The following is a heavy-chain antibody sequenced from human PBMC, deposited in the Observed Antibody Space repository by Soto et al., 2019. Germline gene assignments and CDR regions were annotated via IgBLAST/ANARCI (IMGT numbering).Heavy chain of an antibody. V-gene: IGHV4-31*03. CDR1: GGSISSGGYY. D-gene: IGHD4-17*01. CDR3: ARGTTVITLFDP. Sequence: QVQLQESGPGLVKPSQTLSLTCTVSGGSISSGGYYWTWIRQDPGKGLEWIGHIYYSGSTNYNPSLESRVTLSVDPSRSQFSLNLRAVTAAVTAVYYWARGTTVITLFDPWGQGTLVTASS. CDR2: IYYSGST. J-gene: IGHJ5*02.